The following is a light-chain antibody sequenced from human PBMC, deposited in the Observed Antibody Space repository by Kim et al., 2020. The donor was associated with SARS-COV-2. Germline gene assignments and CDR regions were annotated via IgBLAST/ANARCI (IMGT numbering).Light chain of an antibody. J-gene: IGLJ3*02. Sequence: SSELTQDPAVSVALGQTVRITCQGDSLRSYYASWYQQKPGQAPVLVIYGKNNRPSGIPDRFSGSSSGNTASLTITVAQAEDEADYYCNSRDSSGNHLRVFGGGTQLTVL. CDR1: SLRSYY. V-gene: IGLV3-19*01. CDR2: GKN. CDR3: NSRDSSGNHLRV.